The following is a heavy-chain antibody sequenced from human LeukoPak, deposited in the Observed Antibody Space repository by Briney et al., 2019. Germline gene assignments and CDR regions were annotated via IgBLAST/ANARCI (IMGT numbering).Heavy chain of an antibody. V-gene: IGHV4-34*01. Sequence: PSETLSLTCAVSGGSISSGGYSWSWIRQPPGKGLEWIGEINHSGSTNYNPSLKSRVTISVDTSKNQFSLKLSSVTAADTAVYYCARATCDFWSGYYTRACWFDPWGQGTLVTVSS. CDR1: GGSISSGGYS. J-gene: IGHJ5*02. CDR3: ARATCDFWSGYYTRACWFDP. D-gene: IGHD3-3*01. CDR2: INHSGST.